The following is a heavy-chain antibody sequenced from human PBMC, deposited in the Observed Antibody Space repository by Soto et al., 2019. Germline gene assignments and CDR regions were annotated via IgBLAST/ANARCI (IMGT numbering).Heavy chain of an antibody. CDR1: GYTFTIYF. Sequence: ASLKVSCKASGYTFTIYFIIWVRQAPGQGLEWMGWISAYNGNTNYAQKLQGRVTMTTDTSTSTAYMELRSLRSDDTAVYYCARGSGSYGVGYYYGMEVWGKGTTVNVSS. CDR3: ARGSGSYGVGYYYGMEV. J-gene: IGHJ6*04. D-gene: IGHD1-26*01. V-gene: IGHV1-18*04. CDR2: ISAYNGNT.